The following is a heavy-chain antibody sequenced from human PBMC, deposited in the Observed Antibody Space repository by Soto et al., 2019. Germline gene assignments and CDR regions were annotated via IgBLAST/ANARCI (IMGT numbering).Heavy chain of an antibody. V-gene: IGHV3-30*03. CDR1: GFTFSSDG. CDR3: ARDTYYYDTSGYYYAN. D-gene: IGHD3-22*01. J-gene: IGHJ4*02. CDR2: ISSDGGNK. Sequence: GGALRLSCAASGFTFSSDGMHWVRQAPGKGLEWVALISSDGGNKYYADSVKGRFTISRDNSKNTLFLQMNSLRAEDAAVYYCARDTYYYDTSGYYYANWGLGTLVTVSS.